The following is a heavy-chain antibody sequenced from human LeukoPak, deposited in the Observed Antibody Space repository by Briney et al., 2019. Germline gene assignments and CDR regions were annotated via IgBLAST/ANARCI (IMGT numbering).Heavy chain of an antibody. CDR3: ARDAPGGDYLLDY. D-gene: IGHD2-21*01. CDR2: ISYDGNKE. CDR1: GFTFNNYA. V-gene: IGHV3-30-3*01. Sequence: PGRSLRVSCAASGFTFNNYALHWVRQAPGKGLEWVAVISYDGNKEYYADSVEGRFTISRDNSKNTLYLQMNSLRAEDTAVYYCARDAPGGDYLLDYWGQGTLVTVSS. J-gene: IGHJ4*02.